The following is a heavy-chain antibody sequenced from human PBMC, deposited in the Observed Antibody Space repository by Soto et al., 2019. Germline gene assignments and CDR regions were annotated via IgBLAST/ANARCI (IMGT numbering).Heavy chain of an antibody. CDR2: ISSSGSTI. V-gene: IGHV3-48*03. CDR1: GFTFSSYE. D-gene: IGHD5-18*01. Sequence: GGSLRLSCAASGFTFSSYEMNWVRQAPGKGLEWVSYISSSGSTIYYADSVKGRFTISRDNAKNSLYLQMNSLRAEDTAVYYCARDMDTAMVDYYYGMDVWGQGTTVIVS. J-gene: IGHJ6*02. CDR3: ARDMDTAMVDYYYGMDV.